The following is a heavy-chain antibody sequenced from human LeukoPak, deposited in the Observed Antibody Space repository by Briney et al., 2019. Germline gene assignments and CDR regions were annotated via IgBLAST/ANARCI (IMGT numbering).Heavy chain of an antibody. CDR3: ARGPSSSREAV. V-gene: IGHV1-69*13. CDR1: GGTFSRYA. CDR2: IIPIFGTT. Sequence: SVKVSCKASGGTFSRYAVSWVRQAPGQGLEWMGRIIPIFGTTNYAQKFQDRVTITADESTDTAYMELSSLRSEDTAVYYCARGPSSSREAVWGQGTLVTVSS. J-gene: IGHJ4*02. D-gene: IGHD6-13*01.